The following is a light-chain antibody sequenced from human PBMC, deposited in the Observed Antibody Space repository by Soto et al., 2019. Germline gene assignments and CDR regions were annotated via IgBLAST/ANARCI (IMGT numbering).Light chain of an antibody. Sequence: EIVMTQSPATLSVSPGERAALSCRASQSVSSKLAWYRQRPGQAPRLVIYDTSTRATGVPARFSGSGSGTEFTLTISSLQSEDFGVYYCQQYNDWFSCPFGQGTRLEIK. V-gene: IGKV3-15*01. CDR2: DTS. CDR1: QSVSSK. J-gene: IGKJ5*01. CDR3: QQYNDWFSCP.